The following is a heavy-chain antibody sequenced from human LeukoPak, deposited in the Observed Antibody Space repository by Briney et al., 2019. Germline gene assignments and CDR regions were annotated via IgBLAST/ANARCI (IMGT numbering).Heavy chain of an antibody. CDR3: ARKMGATPAFDY. D-gene: IGHD1-26*01. Sequence: PGGSLRLSCAASGFTSSNYAMSWVRQAPGKGLEWVSAISGSGTGTYYADSVKGRFTFSRDNSKNTLYLQMNSLRAEDTAVYYCARKMGATPAFDYWGQGTLVTVSS. V-gene: IGHV3-23*01. J-gene: IGHJ4*02. CDR2: ISGSGTGT. CDR1: GFTSSNYA.